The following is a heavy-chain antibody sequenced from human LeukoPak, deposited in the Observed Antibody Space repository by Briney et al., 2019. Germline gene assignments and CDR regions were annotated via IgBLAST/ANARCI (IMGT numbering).Heavy chain of an antibody. CDR3: ARGDFRGVIISCPRY. CDR2: IIPIFGTA. V-gene: IGHV1-69*13. CDR1: GGTFSSYA. J-gene: IGHJ4*02. Sequence: GASVKVSCKASGGTFSSYAISWVRQAPGQGLEWMGGIIPIFGTANYAQKFQGRVTITADESTSTAYMELSSLRSEDTAVYYCARGDFRGVIISCPRYWGQGTLVTVSS. D-gene: IGHD3-10*01.